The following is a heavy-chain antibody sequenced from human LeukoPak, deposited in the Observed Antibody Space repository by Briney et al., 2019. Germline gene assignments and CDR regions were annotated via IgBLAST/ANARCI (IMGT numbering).Heavy chain of an antibody. CDR2: IHPSGSS. CDR1: GGSINGYY. J-gene: IGHJ4*02. CDR3: ARLWMGYYFDY. V-gene: IGHV4-4*09. Sequence: SETLSLTCTVSGGSINGYYWTWIRQPPGMGLEWIGNIHPSGSSNYNPSPKSRVTVSVDTSKNQFSLRLSSVTAADTAVYYCARLWMGYYFDYWGQGTQVTDSS. D-gene: IGHD5-12*01.